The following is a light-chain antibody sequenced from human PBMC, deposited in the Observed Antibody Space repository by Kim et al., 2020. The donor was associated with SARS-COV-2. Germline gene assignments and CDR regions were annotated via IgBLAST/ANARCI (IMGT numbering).Light chain of an antibody. V-gene: IGKV1-8*01. CDR3: QQYYSYPLT. Sequence: AIRMTQSPSSFSASTGDRVTITCRASQGISSYLAWYQQKPGKAPKLLIYAASTLQIGVPSRFSGSGSGTDFTLTISCLQSEDFATYYCQQYYSYPLTFGGGTKVDIK. CDR2: AAS. J-gene: IGKJ4*01. CDR1: QGISSY.